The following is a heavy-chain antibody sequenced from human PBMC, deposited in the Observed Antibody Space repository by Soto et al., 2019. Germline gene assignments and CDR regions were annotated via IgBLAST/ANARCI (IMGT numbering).Heavy chain of an antibody. CDR3: ARGGEVGPRGDY. V-gene: IGHV3-33*01. D-gene: IGHD1-26*01. CDR1: GFTFSSYG. Sequence: QVQLVESGGGVVQPGRSLRLSCAASGFTFSSYGMHWVRQAPGKGLEWVAVIWYDGSNKYYADSVKGRFTISRDNSKNTLYLQMNSLRAEDTAVYYCARGGEVGPRGDYWGQGTLVIVSS. CDR2: IWYDGSNK. J-gene: IGHJ4*02.